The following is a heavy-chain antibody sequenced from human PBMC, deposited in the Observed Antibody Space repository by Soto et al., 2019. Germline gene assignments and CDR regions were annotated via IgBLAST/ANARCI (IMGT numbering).Heavy chain of an antibody. V-gene: IGHV1-3*01. CDR3: ARNRVVVPAAYDY. Sequence: ASVKVSCKASGYTFTSYAMHWVLQAPGQRLEWMGWINAGNGNTKYSQKFQGRVTITRDTSASTAYMELSSLRSEDTAVYYCARNRVVVPAAYDYWGQGTLVTVSS. CDR1: GYTFTSYA. J-gene: IGHJ4*02. D-gene: IGHD2-2*01. CDR2: INAGNGNT.